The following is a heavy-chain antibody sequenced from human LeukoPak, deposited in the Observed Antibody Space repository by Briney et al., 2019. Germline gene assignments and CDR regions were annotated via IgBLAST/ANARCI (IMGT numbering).Heavy chain of an antibody. J-gene: IGHJ6*02. CDR3: ARVGITRYYDSSGYYRKDYYYYGMDV. V-gene: IGHV4-34*01. Sequence: SETLSLTCAVYGGSFSGYYWSWIRQPPGKGLEWIGEINHSGSTNYNPSLKSRVTISVDTSKNQFSLKLSSVTAADTAVYYCARVGITRYYDSSGYYRKDYYYYGMDVWGQGTTVTVSS. CDR1: GGSFSGYY. D-gene: IGHD3-22*01. CDR2: INHSGST.